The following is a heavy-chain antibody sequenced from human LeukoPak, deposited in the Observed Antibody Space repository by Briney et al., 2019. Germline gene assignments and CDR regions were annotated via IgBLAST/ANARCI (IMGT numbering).Heavy chain of an antibody. CDR1: GGSISGYY. D-gene: IGHD6-13*01. J-gene: IGHJ3*02. Sequence: SETLSLTCTVSGGSISGYYWSWIRQPPGRGLEWIGYIYYSGSTNYNPSLKSRVTISVDTSKNQFSLKLSSVTAADTAVYYCASIAAAGVGPFDIWGQGTMVTVSS. CDR3: ASIAAAGVGPFDI. CDR2: IYYSGST. V-gene: IGHV4-59*08.